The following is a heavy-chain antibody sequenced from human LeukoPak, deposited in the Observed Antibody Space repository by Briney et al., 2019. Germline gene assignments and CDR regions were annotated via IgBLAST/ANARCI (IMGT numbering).Heavy chain of an antibody. CDR1: GGSISSGGYY. J-gene: IGHJ3*02. CDR3: AKMTTVTAALDAFDI. CDR2: IYYSGST. D-gene: IGHD4-17*01. V-gene: IGHV4-31*03. Sequence: PSETLSLTCTVSGGSISSGGYYWSWIRQHPGKGLEWIGYIYYSGSTYYNPSLKSRVTISVDTSKNQFSLKLSSVTAADTAVYYRAKMTTVTAALDAFDIWGQGTMVTVSS.